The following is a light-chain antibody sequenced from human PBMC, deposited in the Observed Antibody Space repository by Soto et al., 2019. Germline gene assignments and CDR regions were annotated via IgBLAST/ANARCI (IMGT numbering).Light chain of an antibody. CDR3: QQYKDWPLLT. CDR1: QGVSSY. Sequence: EIVMTQSPATLSLSPGERATLSCRARQGVSSYLAWYQQKPGQAPRLLIYGASTRATDIPARFSGSGSGTEFTLTITSLQSEDFAVYYCQQYKDWPLLTFGQGTRLEI. J-gene: IGKJ5*01. CDR2: GAS. V-gene: IGKV3-15*01.